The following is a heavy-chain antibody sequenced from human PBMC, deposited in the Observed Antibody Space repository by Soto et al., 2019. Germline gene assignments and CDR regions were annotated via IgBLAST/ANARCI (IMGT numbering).Heavy chain of an antibody. CDR2: IYYSGTT. Sequence: TSXTLSLTCTVSAGSISSYYWSWSRQAPVKSLEWIAYIYYSGTTNYNPSLKSRVTISVDTSKNQFSLNLSSVTAADTAVYFCARSVQSTGWDSWYFDLWGRGTLVTVSS. V-gene: IGHV4-59*01. CDR1: AGSISSYY. J-gene: IGHJ2*01. D-gene: IGHD6-19*01. CDR3: ARSVQSTGWDSWYFDL.